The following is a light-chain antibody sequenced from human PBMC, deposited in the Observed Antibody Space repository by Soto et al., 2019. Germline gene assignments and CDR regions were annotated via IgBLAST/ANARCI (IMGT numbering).Light chain of an antibody. Sequence: QSALTQPPSLSGAPGQRVTISCTGGSSNIGTGYDVHWYQQLPGTAPKLLIYGNNNRPSGVPDRFSGSRSGTSASLAITGLQAEDEADYYCQSYDSTLSGPWVFGGGTKLTVL. CDR3: QSYDSTLSGPWV. CDR1: SSNIGTGYD. V-gene: IGLV1-40*01. J-gene: IGLJ3*02. CDR2: GNN.